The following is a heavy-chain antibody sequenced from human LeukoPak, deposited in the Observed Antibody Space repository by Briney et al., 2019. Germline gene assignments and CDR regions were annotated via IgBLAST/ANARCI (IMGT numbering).Heavy chain of an antibody. CDR1: GYTFTGYY. J-gene: IGHJ3*02. D-gene: IGHD5-18*01. CDR2: INPNSGGT. CDR3: ARSVTINQGRGYSYGSVVGAFDI. Sequence: GASVKVSCKASGYTFTGYYMHWVRQAPGQGLEWMGWINPNSGGTNYAQKFQGWVTMTRDTSISTAYMELSRLRSDDTAVYYCARSVTINQGRGYSYGSVVGAFDIWGQGTMVTVSS. V-gene: IGHV1-2*04.